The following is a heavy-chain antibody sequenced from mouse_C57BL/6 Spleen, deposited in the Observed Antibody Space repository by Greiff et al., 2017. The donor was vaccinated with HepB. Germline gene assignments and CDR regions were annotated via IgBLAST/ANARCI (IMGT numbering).Heavy chain of an antibody. V-gene: IGHV14-1*01. Sequence: EVQLQQSGAELVRPGASVKLSCTASGFNITDYYMHWVKQRPEQGLEWIGRIDPEDGDTEYAPKFQGKATMTADTSSNTAYLQLSSLTSEDTAVYYCTTGLTGTLFDYWGQGTTLTVSS. CDR3: TTGLTGTLFDY. J-gene: IGHJ2*01. D-gene: IGHD4-1*01. CDR1: GFNITDYY. CDR2: IDPEDGDT.